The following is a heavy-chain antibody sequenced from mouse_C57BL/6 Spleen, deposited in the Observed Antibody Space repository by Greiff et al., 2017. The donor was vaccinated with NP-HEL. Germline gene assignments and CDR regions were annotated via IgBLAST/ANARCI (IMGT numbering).Heavy chain of an antibody. CDR1: GFNIKDDY. D-gene: IGHD1-1*01. CDR2: IDPENGDT. CDR3: TTRGYGSSYRYFDV. J-gene: IGHJ1*03. Sequence: VQLQQSGAELVRPGASVKLSCTASGFNIKDDYMHWVKQRPEQGLEWIGWIDPENGDTEYASKFQGKATITADTSSNTSYLQLSSLTSEDTAVYYCTTRGYGSSYRYFDVWGTGTTVTVSS. V-gene: IGHV14-4*01.